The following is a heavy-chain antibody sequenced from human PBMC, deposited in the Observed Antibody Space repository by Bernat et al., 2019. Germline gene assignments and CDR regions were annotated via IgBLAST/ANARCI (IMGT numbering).Heavy chain of an antibody. D-gene: IGHD4-17*01. CDR1: GGSISSYY. J-gene: IGHJ4*02. CDR3: ATGHPVDY. CDR2: IYYSGST. Sequence: QVQLQESGPGLVKPSETLSLTCTVSGGSISSYYWSWIRQPPGKGLEWIGYIYYSGSTNYNPSLKSRVTISVDTSKHQFSLQLSSVTAADTAVYYCATGHPVDYWGQGTLVTVSS. V-gene: IGHV4-59*01.